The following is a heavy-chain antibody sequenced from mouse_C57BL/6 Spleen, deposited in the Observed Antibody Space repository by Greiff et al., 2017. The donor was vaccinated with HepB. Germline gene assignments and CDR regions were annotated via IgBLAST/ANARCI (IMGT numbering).Heavy chain of an antibody. Sequence: VQRVESGPELVKPGASVKLSCKASGYTFTSYDINWVKQRPGQGLEWIGWIYPRDGSTKYNEKFKGKATLTVDTSSSTAYMELHSLTSEDSAVYFCARGITTVVAGKDYWGQGTTLTVSS. CDR2: IYPRDGST. CDR3: ARGITTVVAGKDY. V-gene: IGHV1-85*01. CDR1: GYTFTSYD. J-gene: IGHJ2*01. D-gene: IGHD1-1*01.